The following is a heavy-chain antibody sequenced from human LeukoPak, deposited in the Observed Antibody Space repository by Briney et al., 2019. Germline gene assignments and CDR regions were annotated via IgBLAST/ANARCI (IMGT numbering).Heavy chain of an antibody. V-gene: IGHV4-30-2*01. CDR2: IYHSGST. CDR1: GGSISSGGYS. CDR3: ARDALGDLGVDP. Sequence: SQTLSLTCAVSGGSISSGGYSWSWIRQPPGKGLEWIGYIYHSGSTYYNPSLKSRVTISVDRSKNQFSMKLSSVTAADTAVYYCARDALGDLGVDPWGQGTLVTVSS. J-gene: IGHJ5*02. D-gene: IGHD1-26*01.